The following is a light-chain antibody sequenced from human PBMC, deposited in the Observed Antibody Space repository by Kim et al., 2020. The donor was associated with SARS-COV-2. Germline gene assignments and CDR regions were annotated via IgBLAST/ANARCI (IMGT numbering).Light chain of an antibody. CDR2: QDS. CDR3: QTWDSSTVV. J-gene: IGLJ3*02. V-gene: IGLV3-1*01. Sequence: VSPGQTASISCSGVKLGDEFACWYQQKPGQAPVLVVYQDSKRPSGIPARFSGSSSGNTATLTIRGTQAMDEADYYCQTWDSSTVVFGGGTQLTVL. CDR1: KLGDEF.